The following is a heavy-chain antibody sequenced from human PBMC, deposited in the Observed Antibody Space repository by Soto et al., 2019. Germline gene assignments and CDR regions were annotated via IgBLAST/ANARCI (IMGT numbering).Heavy chain of an antibody. V-gene: IGHV3-48*03. J-gene: IGHJ6*02. Sequence: PVGSLRLSCATSGFTFNTYEMNWVRQAPGKGLEWVSYISTSGDSKYYADSVKGRFTISRDNAKNSVYLQMHSLRAEDTAVYYCAREGYGGGRRMEEIVPSYYDYYGMDVWGQGTTVTVSS. CDR2: ISTSGDSK. CDR1: GFTFNTYE. CDR3: AREGYGGGRRMEEIVPSYYDYYGMDV. D-gene: IGHD2-2*01.